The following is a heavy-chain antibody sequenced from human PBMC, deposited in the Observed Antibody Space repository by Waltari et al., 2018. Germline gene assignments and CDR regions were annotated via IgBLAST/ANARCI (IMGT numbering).Heavy chain of an antibody. D-gene: IGHD3-9*01. CDR1: GGTFRSYA. Sequence: QVQLVQSGAEVKKPGSSVKVSCKASGGTFRSYAISWVRQATGQGLEWMGGIIPIFGTANYAQKFQGRVTITADESTSTAYMELSSLRSEDTAVYYCATPYYDILTGYSTHFDYWGQGTLVTVSS. J-gene: IGHJ4*02. CDR2: IIPIFGTA. V-gene: IGHV1-69*01. CDR3: ATPYYDILTGYSTHFDY.